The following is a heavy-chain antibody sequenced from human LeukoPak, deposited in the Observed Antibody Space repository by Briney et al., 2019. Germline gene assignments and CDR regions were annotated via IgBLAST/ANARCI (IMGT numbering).Heavy chain of an antibody. Sequence: RGSLTLSRSLSGFLFIIHVMICLRQAPGKGLEWLSAITSSGDSTYYADSVKGRFTISRDNSKNTLYMQMNSLRAEDTAAYYCAKSGSYWEYWGQGILVTVSS. V-gene: IGHV3-23*01. D-gene: IGHD1-26*01. CDR3: AKSGSYWEY. CDR1: GFLFIIHV. J-gene: IGHJ4*02. CDR2: ITSSGDST.